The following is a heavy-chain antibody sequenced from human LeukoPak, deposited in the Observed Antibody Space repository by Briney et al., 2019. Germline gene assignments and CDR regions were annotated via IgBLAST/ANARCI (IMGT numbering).Heavy chain of an antibody. V-gene: IGHV4-31*03. CDR1: GGSINGGPYY. J-gene: IGHJ5*02. CDR3: ARNNMQLLVPSAGWFDP. Sequence: PSETLSLTCTVSGGSINGGPYYWGWIRRLPGKGLEWIGYIFFSGSTYYNPSLKSRVTISIDTSENQFSLTLSSVTAADTAIYYCARNNMQLLVPSAGWFDPWGQGTLVTVSS. CDR2: IFFSGST. D-gene: IGHD6-13*01.